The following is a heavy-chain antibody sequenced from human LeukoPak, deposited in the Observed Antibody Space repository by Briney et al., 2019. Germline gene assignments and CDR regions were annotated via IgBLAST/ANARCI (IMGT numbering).Heavy chain of an antibody. CDR3: ARGADSSGYYPDFDY. Sequence: KPSETLSLTCAVYGGSFSGYYWSWIRQPPGKGLEWIGEINHSGSTNYNPSLKSRVTISVDTSKNQFSLKLSSVTAADTAVYYCARGADSSGYYPDFDYWGQGTLVTVSS. CDR1: GGSFSGYY. CDR2: INHSGST. D-gene: IGHD3-22*01. V-gene: IGHV4-34*01. J-gene: IGHJ4*02.